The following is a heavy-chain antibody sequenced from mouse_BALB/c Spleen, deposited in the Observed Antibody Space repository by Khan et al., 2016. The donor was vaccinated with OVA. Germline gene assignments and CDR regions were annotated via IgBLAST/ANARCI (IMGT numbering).Heavy chain of an antibody. D-gene: IGHD2-14*01. J-gene: IGHJ4*01. CDR3: ARAYYRYDGYYAMDY. V-gene: IGHV2-6-4*01. CDR2: IWGGGGT. Sequence: VQLKQSGPGLVAPSQSLSITCTVSGFSLSRYNIHWVRQPPGKGLEWLGMIWGGGGTDYNSTLKSRLSISKDNPKNQVFLKMNSLQTDDTAMYFCARAYYRYDGYYAMDYWGQGTSVTVSS. CDR1: GFSLSRYN.